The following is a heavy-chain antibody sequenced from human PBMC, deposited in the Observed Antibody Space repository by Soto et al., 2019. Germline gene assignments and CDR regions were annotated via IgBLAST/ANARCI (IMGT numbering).Heavy chain of an antibody. J-gene: IGHJ4*02. CDR2: INAGNGNT. CDR1: GYTFISYA. CDR3: ARALAYSDPDC. V-gene: IGHV1-3*01. D-gene: IGHD5-18*01. Sequence: QVQLVQSGAEVKKPGASVKVSCKASGYTFISYAMYCVRQAPGQRLEWMGWINAGNGNTKYSQKFQGRVTITRDTSASTAYMEQSSLRSEDTAVYYCARALAYSDPDCWGQGTLVTVSS.